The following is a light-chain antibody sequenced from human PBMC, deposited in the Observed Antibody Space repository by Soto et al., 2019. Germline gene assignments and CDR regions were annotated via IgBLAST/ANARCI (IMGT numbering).Light chain of an antibody. CDR2: DAS. CDR3: QQYDNLPSWT. CDR1: QDISNY. Sequence: DIQMTHSPSSLSASVGDRVTITCHASQDISNYLNWYQQKPGKAPKLLIYDASNLETGVPSRFSGSGSGTDFTFTISSLQPEDIATYYCQQYDNLPSWTFGQGTKVDIK. V-gene: IGKV1-33*01. J-gene: IGKJ1*01.